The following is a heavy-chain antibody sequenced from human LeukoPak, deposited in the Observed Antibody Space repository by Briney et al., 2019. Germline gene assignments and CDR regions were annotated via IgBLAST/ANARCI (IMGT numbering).Heavy chain of an antibody. CDR2: IYYSGST. CDR3: ARDHGSGSWYGDAFDI. CDR1: GGSISRYY. J-gene: IGHJ3*02. V-gene: IGHV4-59*01. Sequence: SETLSLTCTVSGGSISRYYWSWIRQPPGKGLEWIGYIYYSGSTNYNPSLESRVTISVDTSKNQFSLKLSSVTAADTAVYYCARDHGSGSWYGDAFDIWGQGTMVTVSS. D-gene: IGHD6-13*01.